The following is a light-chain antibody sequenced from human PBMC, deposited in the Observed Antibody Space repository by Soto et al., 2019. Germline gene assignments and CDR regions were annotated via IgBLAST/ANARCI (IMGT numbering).Light chain of an antibody. Sequence: DIQLTQSPASVSAAVGDRINISCRASQPIKTWLAWYQQKPGKGPKLLIYTASALETGVPSRFSSGGSGTDFKLTMSSLQPEDAAIFSCQLAARFPITLG. CDR2: TAS. CDR3: QLAARFPIT. V-gene: IGKV1-12*01. CDR1: QPIKTW. J-gene: IGKJ4*02.